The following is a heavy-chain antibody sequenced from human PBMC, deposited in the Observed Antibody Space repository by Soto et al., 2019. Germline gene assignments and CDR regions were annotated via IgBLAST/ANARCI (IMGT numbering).Heavy chain of an antibody. Sequence: GGSLRLSCAASGFTFSSYAMTWVRQAPGKGLEWVANIKEDGTQTYYVDSVKGRFTISRDNAKNSLFLQMNSLRVEDTAVYYYVRDYFGPGPYWGQGTLVTVSS. J-gene: IGHJ4*01. CDR3: VRDYFGPGPY. CDR1: GFTFSSYA. CDR2: IKEDGTQT. V-gene: IGHV3-7*01. D-gene: IGHD3-10*01.